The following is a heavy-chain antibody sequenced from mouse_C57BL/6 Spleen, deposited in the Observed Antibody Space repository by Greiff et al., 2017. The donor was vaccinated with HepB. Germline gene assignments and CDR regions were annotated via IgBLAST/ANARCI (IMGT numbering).Heavy chain of an antibody. V-gene: IGHV1-63*01. CDR3: ASGTGTHYAMDY. D-gene: IGHD3-3*01. J-gene: IGHJ4*01. Sequence: QVQLQQSGAELVRPGTSVKMSCKASGYTFTNYWIGWAKQRPGQGLEWIGGIYPGGGYTNYNAKFKGKATLTADKSSSPAYMQFSSLTSEDSAIYYCASGTGTHYAMDYWGQGTSVTVSS. CDR2: IYPGGGYT. CDR1: GYTFTNYW.